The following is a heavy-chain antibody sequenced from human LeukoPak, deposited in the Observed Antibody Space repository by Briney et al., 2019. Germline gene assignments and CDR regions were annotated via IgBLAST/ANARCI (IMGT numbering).Heavy chain of an antibody. Sequence: GASVKVSCKASGYTFTGYYMHWVRQAPGQGLEYMGRINPISGGTVYAQKFQGRVTMTRDTSISTAYMELNRLTSDDTAVYYCATYSNSTLQYYYGLDVWGQGTTVTVSS. D-gene: IGHD6-6*01. CDR1: GYTFTGYY. CDR3: ATYSNSTLQYYYGLDV. CDR2: INPISGGT. V-gene: IGHV1-2*06. J-gene: IGHJ6*02.